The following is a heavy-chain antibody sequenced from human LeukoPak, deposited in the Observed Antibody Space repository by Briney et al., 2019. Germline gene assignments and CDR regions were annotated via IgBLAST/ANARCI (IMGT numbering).Heavy chain of an antibody. CDR1: GFTFSSYA. V-gene: IGHV3-23*01. CDR3: AKDHGSSGYPDAFDI. CDR2: ISGSGGSA. Sequence: GGSLRLSCAASGFTFSSYAMSWVRQAPGKGLEWVSAISGSGGSAYYADSVKGRFTISRDNSKNTLYLQMNSLRAEDTAVYYCAKDHGSSGYPDAFDIWGQGTMVTVSS. J-gene: IGHJ3*02. D-gene: IGHD3-22*01.